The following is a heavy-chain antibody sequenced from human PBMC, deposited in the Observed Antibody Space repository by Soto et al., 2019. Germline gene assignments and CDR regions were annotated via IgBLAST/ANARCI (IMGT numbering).Heavy chain of an antibody. CDR3: ARDAVAMDY. CDR1: EFTISGYA. Sequence: QVQLVESGGGVVQPGRSPRLSCAASEFTISGYAMHWVRQAPGKGLEWVAIISYDGSSKYNTDSVKGPFTISRDTSKNTVYLQMHSLTVEDTAIYYCARDAVAMDYWGQGTLVTVSS. J-gene: IGHJ4*02. D-gene: IGHD6-19*01. CDR2: ISYDGSSK. V-gene: IGHV3-30-3*01.